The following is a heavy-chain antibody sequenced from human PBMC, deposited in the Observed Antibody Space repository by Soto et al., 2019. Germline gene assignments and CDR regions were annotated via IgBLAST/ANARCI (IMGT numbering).Heavy chain of an antibody. CDR2: INPTTGGT. CDR1: GYSFSDYS. J-gene: IGHJ6*02. V-gene: IGHV1-2*04. D-gene: IGHD3-3*01. Sequence: ASVKVSCKASGYSFSDYSIHWLRQSPGQGLEWMGWINPTTGGTNYAQKFQGWVTMTRDTSIRTAYMELSRLRSDDTAVYYCAREISRVTDWSAYYIGHYYYTMDVWGQGTTVTVS. CDR3: AREISRVTDWSAYYIGHYYYTMDV.